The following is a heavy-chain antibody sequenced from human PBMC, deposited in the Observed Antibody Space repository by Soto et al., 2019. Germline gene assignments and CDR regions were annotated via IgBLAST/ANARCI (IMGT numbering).Heavy chain of an antibody. D-gene: IGHD6-13*01. J-gene: IGHJ6*02. V-gene: IGHV1-69*13. Sequence: ASVKVSCKASGGTFSSYAISWVRQAPGQGLEWMGGIIPIFGTANYAQKFQGRVTITADESTSTAYVELSSLRSEDTAVYYCARVDGRYSSSWTYYYYYYGMDVWGQGTTVTVSS. CDR1: GGTFSSYA. CDR2: IIPIFGTA. CDR3: ARVDGRYSSSWTYYYYYYGMDV.